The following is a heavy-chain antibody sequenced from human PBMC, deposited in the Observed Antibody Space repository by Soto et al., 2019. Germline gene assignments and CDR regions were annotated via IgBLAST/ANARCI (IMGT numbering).Heavy chain of an antibody. CDR3: ARGEGYSGYDPFAFDD. J-gene: IGHJ4*02. V-gene: IGHV1-2*04. CDR1: GYTFTGYY. CDR2: INPNSGGT. Sequence: ASVKVSCKASGYTFTGYYMHWVRQAPGQGLEWMGWINPNSGGTNYAQKFQGWVTMTRDTSISTAYMELSRLRSDDTAVYYCARGEGYSGYDPFAFDDWGQGTLVTVSS. D-gene: IGHD5-12*01.